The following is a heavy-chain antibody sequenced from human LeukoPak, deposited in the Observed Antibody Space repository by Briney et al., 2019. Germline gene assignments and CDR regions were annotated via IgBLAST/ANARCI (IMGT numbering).Heavy chain of an antibody. CDR2: IYHSGST. D-gene: IGHD3-10*01. J-gene: IGHJ4*02. V-gene: IGHV4-38-2*02. CDR3: ARGRGASDFDY. CDR1: AHSISSVCY. Sequence: TLSLTCTVYAHSISSVCYGCGRRLHQGKRLGEIGSIYHSGSTYYNPSLNSRVTISVDTSKNQFSLKLSSVTAADTAVYYCARGRGASDFDYWGQGTLVTASS.